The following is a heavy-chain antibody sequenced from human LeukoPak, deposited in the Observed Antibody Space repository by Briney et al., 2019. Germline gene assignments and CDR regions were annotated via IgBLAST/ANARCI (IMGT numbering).Heavy chain of an antibody. D-gene: IGHD5-24*01. CDR1: GFTFSSYA. V-gene: IGHV3-30-3*01. Sequence: GGSLRLSCAASGFTFSSYAMHWVRQAPGKGLEWVAVISYDGSNKFYADSVKGRFTISRDNSKNTLYLQMNSLRAEDTAVYYCASTVYKRVWGATIRDSAFDIWGQGTMVTVSS. CDR3: ASTVYKRVWGATIRDSAFDI. CDR2: ISYDGSNK. J-gene: IGHJ3*02.